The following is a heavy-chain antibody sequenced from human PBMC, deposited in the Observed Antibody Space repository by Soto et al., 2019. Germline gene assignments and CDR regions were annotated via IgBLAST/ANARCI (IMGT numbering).Heavy chain of an antibody. Sequence: PSETLSLTCTVSGGSISSGDYYWSWIRQPPGKGLEWIGNIHYSGSTYNNPSLRSRVTISVDASKNQFSLKLSSVTAADTAVYYCARAVVVITVQYFDYWGQGTLVTVSS. J-gene: IGHJ4*02. CDR3: ARAVVVITVQYFDY. V-gene: IGHV4-30-4*01. CDR1: GGSISSGDYY. D-gene: IGHD3-22*01. CDR2: IHYSGST.